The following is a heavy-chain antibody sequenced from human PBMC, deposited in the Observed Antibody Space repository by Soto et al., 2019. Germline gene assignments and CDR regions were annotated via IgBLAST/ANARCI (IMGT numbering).Heavy chain of an antibody. D-gene: IGHD6-19*01. CDR1: GLTVSTNS. V-gene: IGHV3-23*01. Sequence: PGGSLRLSCVVSGLTVSTNSMNWVRQAPGEGLEWVSAISGSGGSTYYADSVKGRFTISRDNSKNTLYLQMNSLRAEDTAVYYCAKEFEGVAVAGTFDYWGQGTLVTVSS. CDR3: AKEFEGVAVAGTFDY. J-gene: IGHJ4*02. CDR2: ISGSGGST.